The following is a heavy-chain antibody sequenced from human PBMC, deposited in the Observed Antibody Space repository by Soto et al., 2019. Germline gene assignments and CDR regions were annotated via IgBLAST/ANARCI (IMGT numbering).Heavy chain of an antibody. J-gene: IGHJ4*02. CDR3: VKTYCYDSSGCTDF. CDR2: ISGSGGST. D-gene: IGHD3-22*01. CDR1: GVTFIRSA. V-gene: IGHV3-23*01. Sequence: GPLRLACAASGVTFIRSAMSGVRPALGKDLEWVSAISGSGGSTYYADSVKGRFTISRDNSKNTLYLQMNSLRAEDTAVHYCVKTYCYDSSGCTDFWGQGLRVTVS.